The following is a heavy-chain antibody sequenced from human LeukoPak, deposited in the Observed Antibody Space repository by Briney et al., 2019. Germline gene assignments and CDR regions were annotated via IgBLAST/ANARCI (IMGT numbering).Heavy chain of an antibody. Sequence: TGGSLRLSCAASGFTFSSYEMNWVRQAPGKGLEWVSSISSSSSYIYYADSVKGRFTISRDNAKNSLYLQMNSLRAEDTAVYYCAKMVRGEGAFDIWGQGTMVTVSS. CDR1: GFTFSSYE. CDR2: ISSSSSYI. CDR3: AKMVRGEGAFDI. J-gene: IGHJ3*02. V-gene: IGHV3-21*01. D-gene: IGHD3-10*01.